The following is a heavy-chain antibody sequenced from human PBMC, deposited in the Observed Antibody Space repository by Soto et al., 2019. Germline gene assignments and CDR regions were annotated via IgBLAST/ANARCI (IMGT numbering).Heavy chain of an antibody. J-gene: IGHJ3*02. CDR2: LSGSSDYT. V-gene: IGHV3-23*01. CDR1: GFTFSSYA. CDR3: AKSPTGVNNAFEI. D-gene: IGHD7-27*01. Sequence: EVHLLESGGGLVQPGGSLRLSCVASGFTFSSYAMSWVRQAPGKGLEWVSGLSGSSDYTSYAASVKGRFTISRDNSKNRLYLQMNSLRAEDTAVYYCAKSPTGVNNAFEIWGQGTMVTVSS.